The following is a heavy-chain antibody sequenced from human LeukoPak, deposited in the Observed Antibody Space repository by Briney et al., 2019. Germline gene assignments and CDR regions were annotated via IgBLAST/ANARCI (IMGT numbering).Heavy chain of an antibody. CDR2: IYHSGST. V-gene: IGHV4-30-2*01. Sequence: SETLSLTCTVSGGSISSGGYYWSWIRQPPGKGLEWIGYIYHSGSTYYNPSLKSRVTISVDRSKNQFSLKLSSVTAADTAVYYCAREDQYYDSSPGAFDIWGQGTMVTVSS. CDR3: AREDQYYDSSPGAFDI. D-gene: IGHD3-22*01. J-gene: IGHJ3*02. CDR1: GGSISSGGYY.